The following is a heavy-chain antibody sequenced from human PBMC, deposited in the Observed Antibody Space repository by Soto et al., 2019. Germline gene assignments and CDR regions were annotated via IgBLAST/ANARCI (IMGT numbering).Heavy chain of an antibody. CDR1: GYTFTSYG. J-gene: IGHJ6*02. V-gene: IGHV1-18*01. CDR3: ARVRGRISYYYYGMDV. Sequence: QVQLVQSGAEVKKPGASVKVSCKASGYTFTSYGISWVRQAPGQGLEWMGWISAYNGKTNYAQKLQGRVTMTTDTSTSTAYMELRRLRSDDTAVYYCARVRGRISYYYYGMDVWGQGTTVTVSS. CDR2: ISAYNGKT. D-gene: IGHD3-10*01.